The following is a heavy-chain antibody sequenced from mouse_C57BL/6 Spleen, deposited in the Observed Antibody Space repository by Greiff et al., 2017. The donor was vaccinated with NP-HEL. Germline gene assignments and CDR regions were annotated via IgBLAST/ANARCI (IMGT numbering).Heavy chain of an antibody. V-gene: IGHV2-2*01. CDR2: IRSGGST. D-gene: IGHD4-1*02. CDR1: GFSLTSYG. J-gene: IGHJ1*03. Sequence: VQRVESGPGLVQPSQSLSITCTVSGFSLTSYGVHWVRQSPGKGLEWLGVIRSGGSTDYNAAFISRLCISTGNSTSHVFFKMKSLRAEDTAIYYCASTGTNWYFDVWGKGTTVTVSS. CDR3: ASTGTNWYFDV.